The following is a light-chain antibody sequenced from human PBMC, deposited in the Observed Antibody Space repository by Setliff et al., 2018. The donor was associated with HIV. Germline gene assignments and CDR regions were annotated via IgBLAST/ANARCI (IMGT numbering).Light chain of an antibody. CDR3: SSYTSSSTDV. Sequence: QSVLTQPASVSGSPGQSITISCIGTSSDVATYNYVSWHQQHPGKAPKLIIYEVRNRPSSVSNRFSGSKSGITASLTISGLQTEDEADYYCSSYTSSSTDVFGTGTKVTVL. J-gene: IGLJ1*01. CDR1: SSDVATYNY. CDR2: EVR. V-gene: IGLV2-14*01.